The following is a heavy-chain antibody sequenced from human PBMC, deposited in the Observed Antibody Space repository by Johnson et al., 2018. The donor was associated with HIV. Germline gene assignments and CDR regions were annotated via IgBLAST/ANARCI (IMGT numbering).Heavy chain of an antibody. CDR1: GFTFSTYA. CDR3: ASPILFDSSGATDAFDI. Sequence: LLVESGGGVVQPERSLRLSCAASGFTFSTYAMHWVRQAPGKGLEWVAVISYDGSNKYYADSVKGRFTIPSDNSKHTLYLQMGSLRAEDMAVYYCASPILFDSSGATDAFDIWGQGTMVTVSS. V-gene: IGHV3-30*14. D-gene: IGHD3-22*01. J-gene: IGHJ3*02. CDR2: ISYDGSNK.